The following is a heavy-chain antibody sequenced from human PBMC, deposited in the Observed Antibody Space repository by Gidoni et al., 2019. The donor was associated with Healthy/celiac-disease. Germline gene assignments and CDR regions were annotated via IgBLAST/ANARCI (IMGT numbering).Heavy chain of an antibody. CDR3: ARDQQGSRRGVYYYYYGMDV. J-gene: IGHJ6*02. V-gene: IGHV1-2*02. Sequence: QVQLVQSGAEVKKPGASVKVSCKASGYTFTGYYMHWVRQAPGQGLEWMGWINPNSGGTNYAQKFQGRVTMTRDTSISTAYMELSRLRSDDTAVYYCARDQQGSRRGVYYYYYGMDVWGQGTTVTVSS. CDR2: INPNSGGT. CDR1: GYTFTGYY. D-gene: IGHD6-13*01.